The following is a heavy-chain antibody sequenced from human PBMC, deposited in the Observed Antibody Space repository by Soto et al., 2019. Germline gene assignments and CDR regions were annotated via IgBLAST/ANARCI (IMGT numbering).Heavy chain of an antibody. V-gene: IGHV3-23*01. Sequence: EVQLLESGGGLVQPGGSLRLSCAASGFTFSSYAMSWVRQAPGKGLEWVSAISGSGGSTYYADSVKGRFTISRDNSKNTLYLQMNSLRAEDTAVYYCAKNLGGLRLGELSPPYYYGMDVWGQGTTVTVSS. CDR3: AKNLGGLRLGELSPPYYYGMDV. CDR2: ISGSGGST. J-gene: IGHJ6*02. D-gene: IGHD3-16*02. CDR1: GFTFSSYA.